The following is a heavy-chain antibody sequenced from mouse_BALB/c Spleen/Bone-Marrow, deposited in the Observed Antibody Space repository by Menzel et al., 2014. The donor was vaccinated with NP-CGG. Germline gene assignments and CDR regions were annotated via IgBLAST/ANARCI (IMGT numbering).Heavy chain of an antibody. J-gene: IGHJ3*01. V-gene: IGHV1-26*01. Sequence: VQLQHSGPELVKPGASVKISCKTSGYTFTESTINWVKQSHGKSLEWIGGINPNNGATGYNQKFKGKATLTVDKSSSTAYSELRSLTSDDSAVYYCARRDYGPAWFTYWGQGTLVTVSA. D-gene: IGHD1-1*01. CDR2: INPNNGAT. CDR3: ARRDYGPAWFTY. CDR1: GYTFTEST.